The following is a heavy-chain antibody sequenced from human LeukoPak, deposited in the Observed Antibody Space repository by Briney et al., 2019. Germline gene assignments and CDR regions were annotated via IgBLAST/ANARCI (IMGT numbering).Heavy chain of an antibody. CDR2: IYRSGNT. J-gene: IGHJ4*02. CDR3: ARGYCSSISCQPLDY. Sequence: GSLRLSCAASGFTFSSYAMSWVRQAPGKGLEWIGSIYRSGNTYYNPSLKSRVTISIDTSKNQFSLNLSSVTAAETAVYYCARGYCSSISCQPLDYWGQGTLVTVSS. D-gene: IGHD2-2*01. V-gene: IGHV4-38-2*01. CDR1: GFTFSSYA.